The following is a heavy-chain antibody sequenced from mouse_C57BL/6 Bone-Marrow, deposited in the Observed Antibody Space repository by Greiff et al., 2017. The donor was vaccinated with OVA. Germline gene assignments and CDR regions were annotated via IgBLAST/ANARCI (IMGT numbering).Heavy chain of an antibody. CDR1: GFNIKDDY. CDR3: TTTVVVPYDN. CDR2: IDPGNGDT. D-gene: IGHD1-1*01. Sequence: VQLQQPGAELVRPGASVKLSCTASGFNIKDDYMHWVKQRPEQGLEWIGWIDPGNGDTEYASKFQGKATITADTSSNTAYLQLSSLTSEDTAVYYCTTTVVVPYDNWGQGTTPTVTS. V-gene: IGHV14-4*01. J-gene: IGHJ2*01.